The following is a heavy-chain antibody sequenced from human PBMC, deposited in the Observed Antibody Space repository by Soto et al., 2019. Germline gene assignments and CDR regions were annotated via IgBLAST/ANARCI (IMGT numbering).Heavy chain of an antibody. V-gene: IGHV3-30*18. J-gene: IGHJ4*02. CDR3: AKDLRAGYYDSTGEADS. Sequence: QVQLVESGGGVVQPGRSLRLSCVASGFIFGNYGMHWVRQAPGKGLEWVAVISYDGSNRYYADSVKGRFTVSRDNSNNTLYLQVEALRTDDTAIYYCAKDLRAGYYDSTGEADSWGQGILVSVSS. CDR1: GFIFGNYG. D-gene: IGHD3-22*01. CDR2: ISYDGSNR.